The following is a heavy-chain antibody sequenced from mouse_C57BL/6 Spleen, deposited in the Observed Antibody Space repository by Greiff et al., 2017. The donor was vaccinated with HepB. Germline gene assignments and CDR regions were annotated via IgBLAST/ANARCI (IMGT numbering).Heavy chain of an antibody. J-gene: IGHJ1*03. V-gene: IGHV3-6*01. CDR1: GYSITSGYY. D-gene: IGHD2-12*01. CDR3: AREGAYYMYFDV. Sequence: EVQLQESGPGLVKPSQSLSLTCSVTGYSITSGYYWNWIRQFPGNKLEWMGYISYDGSNNYNPSLKNRISITRDTSTNQFFLKLNSVTTEDTATYYCAREGAYYMYFDVWGTRTTVTVSS. CDR2: ISYDGSN.